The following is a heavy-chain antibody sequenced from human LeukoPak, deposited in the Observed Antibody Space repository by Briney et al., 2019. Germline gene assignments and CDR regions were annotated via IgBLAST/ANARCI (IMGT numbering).Heavy chain of an antibody. J-gene: IGHJ4*02. CDR2: IYPGDSEI. V-gene: IGHV5-51*01. D-gene: IGHD2-15*01. CDR3: TRLASRRDQDKTSGQAYFDI. Sequence: GESLKISCKGSGYIFTTHWIAWVRQMPGKGLEWMGIIYPGDSEIKYSPSFQGQVTISADKSISTAYLQWSSLQAADTVMYYCTRLASRRDQDKTSGQAYFDIWGQGTLVTVSS. CDR1: GYIFTTHW.